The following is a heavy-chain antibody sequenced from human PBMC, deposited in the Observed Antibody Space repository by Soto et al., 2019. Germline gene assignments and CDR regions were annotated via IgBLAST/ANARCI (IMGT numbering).Heavy chain of an antibody. CDR1: GYTFTSYD. D-gene: IGHD2-15*01. CDR2: MNPNSGNT. J-gene: IGHJ4*02. V-gene: IGHV1-8*01. Sequence: ASVKVSCKASGYTFTSYDINWVRQATGQGLEWMGWMNPNSGNTGYAHKFQGRVTMTRNTSISTAYMELSSLRSEDTAVYYCATHDCSGGSCYVDYWGQGTLVTVSS. CDR3: ATHDCSGGSCYVDY.